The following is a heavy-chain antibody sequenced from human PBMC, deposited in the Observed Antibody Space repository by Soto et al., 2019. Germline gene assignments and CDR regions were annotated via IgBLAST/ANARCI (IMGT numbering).Heavy chain of an antibody. J-gene: IGHJ4*02. Sequence: GGSLRLSCAASGFTFSSYAMSWVRQAPGKGLEWVSAISGSGGSTYYADSVKGRFTISRDNSKNTLYLQMNSLRAEDTAVYYCAKQKGYSYGSVGYYYFDYWGQGTLVTVSS. CDR2: ISGSGGST. V-gene: IGHV3-23*01. D-gene: IGHD5-18*01. CDR1: GFTFSSYA. CDR3: AKQKGYSYGSVGYYYFDY.